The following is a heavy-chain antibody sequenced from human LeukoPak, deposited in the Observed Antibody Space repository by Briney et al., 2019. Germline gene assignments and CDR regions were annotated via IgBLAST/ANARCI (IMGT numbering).Heavy chain of an antibody. CDR1: GFTFSSYG. CDR2: IWYDGSNK. D-gene: IGHD5-12*01. CDR3: ASRSGYEWTYYYYYGMDV. V-gene: IGHV3-33*01. Sequence: GGSLRLSCAASGFTFSSYGMHWVRQAPGKGLEWVAVIWYDGSNKYYADSVKGRFTISRDNSKNTLYLQMNSLRAEDTAVYYCASRSGYEWTYYYYYGMDVWGQGTTVTVSS. J-gene: IGHJ6*02.